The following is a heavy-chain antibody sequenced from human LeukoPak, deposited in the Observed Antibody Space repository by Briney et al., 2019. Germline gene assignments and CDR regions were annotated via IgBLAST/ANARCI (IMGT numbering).Heavy chain of an antibody. Sequence: GESLKISCKGSGYSFTSYWIGWVRQMPGKGLEWMGIIYPGDSDTRYSPSFQGQVTISADKSINTAYLQWRSLKASDTAMYDCARAYYDSSGYYFDYWGQGTLVTVSS. J-gene: IGHJ4*02. CDR2: IYPGDSDT. D-gene: IGHD3-22*01. CDR1: GYSFTSYW. V-gene: IGHV5-51*01. CDR3: ARAYYDSSGYYFDY.